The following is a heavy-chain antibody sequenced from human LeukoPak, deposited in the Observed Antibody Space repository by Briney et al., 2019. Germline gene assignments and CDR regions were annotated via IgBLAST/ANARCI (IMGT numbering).Heavy chain of an antibody. Sequence: GGSLRLSCAGSGFIFSDFYMKWVRQAPGEGVEWLAYITPSGSYTAYGDSVKGRFVVSRDNTKDSVYLQMNSLRAEDTAMYFCASDQVSGVFDYWGQGARVTVS. J-gene: IGHJ4*02. CDR2: ITPSGSYT. D-gene: IGHD5/OR15-5a*01. CDR3: ASDQVSGVFDY. CDR1: GFIFSDFY. V-gene: IGHV3-11*05.